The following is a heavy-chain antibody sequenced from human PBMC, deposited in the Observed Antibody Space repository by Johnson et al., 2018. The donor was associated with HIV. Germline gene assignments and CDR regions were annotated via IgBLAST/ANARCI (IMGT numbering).Heavy chain of an antibody. CDR1: GFTFSSYG. Sequence: QVQLVESGGGVVQPGGSLRLSCAASGFTFSSYGMHWVRQAPGKGLEWVAFIRYDGSNKYYADSLKGRFTISRDNSKNTLYLQMNSLRAEDTAVYYCAKDGSSSWYNGAFDIWGQGTMVTVSS. V-gene: IGHV3-30*02. CDR2: IRYDGSNK. D-gene: IGHD6-13*01. CDR3: AKDGSSSWYNGAFDI. J-gene: IGHJ3*02.